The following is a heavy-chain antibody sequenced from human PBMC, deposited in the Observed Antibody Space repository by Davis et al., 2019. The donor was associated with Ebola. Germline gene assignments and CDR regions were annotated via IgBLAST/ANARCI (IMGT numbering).Heavy chain of an antibody. CDR2: ISYDGSNK. D-gene: IGHD2-2*01. CDR3: ARDPLWYCSSTSCYPDY. V-gene: IGHV3-30-3*01. J-gene: IGHJ4*02. Sequence: GESLKISCAASGFTFSSYAMHWVRQAPGKGLEWVAVISYDGSNKYYADSVKGRFTISRDNSKNTLYLQMNSLRAEDTAVYYCARDPLWYCSSTSCYPDYWGQGTLVTVSS. CDR1: GFTFSSYA.